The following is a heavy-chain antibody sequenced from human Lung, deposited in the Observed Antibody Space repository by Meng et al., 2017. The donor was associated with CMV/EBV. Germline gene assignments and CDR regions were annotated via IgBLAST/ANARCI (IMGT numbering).Heavy chain of an antibody. J-gene: IGHJ6*02. V-gene: IGHV1-8*03. CDR3: ASGKTYYDFWSGYLTENGMDV. D-gene: IGHD3-3*01. CDR2: MNPNSGNT. Sequence: AXVXVSXXASGYTFTSYDINWVRQATGQGLEWMGWMNPNSGNTGYAQKFQGRVTITRNTSISTAYMELSSLRSEDTAVYYCASGKTYYDFWSGYLTENGMDVWGQGTTVXVSS. CDR1: GYTFTSYD.